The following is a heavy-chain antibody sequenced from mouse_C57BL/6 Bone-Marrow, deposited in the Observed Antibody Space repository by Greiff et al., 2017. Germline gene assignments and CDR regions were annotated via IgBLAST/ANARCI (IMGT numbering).Heavy chain of an antibody. CDR3: ARWYGSSYVWFAY. D-gene: IGHD1-1*01. CDR2: INPNYGTT. Sequence: VQLKESGPELVKPGASVKISCKASGYSFTDYNMNWVKQSNGKSLEWIGVINPNYGTTSYNQKFKGKATLTVDQSSSTAYMQLNSLTSEDAAVYYCARWYGSSYVWFAYWGQGTLVTVSA. J-gene: IGHJ3*01. CDR1: GYSFTDYN. V-gene: IGHV1-39*01.